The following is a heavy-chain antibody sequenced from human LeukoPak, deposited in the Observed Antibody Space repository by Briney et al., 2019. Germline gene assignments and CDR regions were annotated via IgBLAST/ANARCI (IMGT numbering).Heavy chain of an antibody. V-gene: IGHV4-30-2*01. CDR2: MYHSGTT. J-gene: IGHJ3*02. Sequence: SQTLSLTCAVSGGSISSGGYSWSWIRQPPGKGLEWIGYMYHSGTTHYNPSLKSRVTISVDRSKNQFSLKLSPVTAADTAVYYCVRGCYYDSSGYWVRAFDIWGQGTMVTVSS. CDR1: GGSISSGGYS. CDR3: VRGCYYDSSGYWVRAFDI. D-gene: IGHD3-22*01.